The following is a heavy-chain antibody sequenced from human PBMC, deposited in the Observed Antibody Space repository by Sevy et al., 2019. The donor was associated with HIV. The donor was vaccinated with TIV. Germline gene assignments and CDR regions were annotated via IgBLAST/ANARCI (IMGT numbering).Heavy chain of an antibody. J-gene: IGHJ1*01. CDR2: ISYDGNNK. Sequence: GGSLRLSCAASGFTFSSYAIHWVRQTPGKGLEWVAVISYDGNNKYYADSVKGRFTVSRDNSKNTLYAQMNSLRAEDTAVYYCAKDHNLWSEGGCLQHWGQGTLVTVSS. CDR1: GFTFSSYA. CDR3: AKDHNLWSEGGCLQH. D-gene: IGHD3-10*01. V-gene: IGHV3-30*18.